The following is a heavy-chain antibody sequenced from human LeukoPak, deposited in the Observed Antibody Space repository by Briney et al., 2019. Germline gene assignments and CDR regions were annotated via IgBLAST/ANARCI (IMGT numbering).Heavy chain of an antibody. CDR1: GGTSSSYA. J-gene: IGHJ4*02. CDR2: IIPIFGTA. CDR3: ARGAVAATPFDY. Sequence: SVKVSCKASGGTSSSYAISWVRQAPGQGLEWMGGIIPIFGTANYAQKFQGRVTITADESTSTAYMELSSLRSEDTAVYYCARGAVAATPFDYWGQGTLVTVSS. V-gene: IGHV1-69*13. D-gene: IGHD2-15*01.